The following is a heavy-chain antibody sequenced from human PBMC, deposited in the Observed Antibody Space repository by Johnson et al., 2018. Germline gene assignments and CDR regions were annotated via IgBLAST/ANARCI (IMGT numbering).Heavy chain of an antibody. D-gene: IGHD1-7*01. V-gene: IGHV3-30*18. J-gene: IGHJ3*02. Sequence: QVQLVQSGGGVVQPGRSLRLSCAASGFIFSSSGMHWVRQAPDKEVEWVTFISYDVSDDYYGDSVKGRFTIPRDNSKNTVYLQMISLRAEDTAVYYCAKELEVRSGSALNIWGQGTMVTVSS. CDR3: AKELEVRSGSALNI. CDR2: ISYDVSDD. CDR1: GFIFSSSG.